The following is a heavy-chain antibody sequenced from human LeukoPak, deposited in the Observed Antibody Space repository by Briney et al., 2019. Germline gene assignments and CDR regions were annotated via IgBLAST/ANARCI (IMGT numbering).Heavy chain of an antibody. V-gene: IGHV1-2*02. D-gene: IGHD2-2*01. CDR2: INPNSGGT. Sequence: ASVKVSCKASGYTFTGYYMHWVRQAPGQGLEWMGWINPNSGGTNYAQKFQGRVTITRDTSISTAYMELSRLRSDDTAVYYCARVGGGYCSSTSCYDYWGQGTLVTVSS. CDR1: GYTFTGYY. CDR3: ARVGGGYCSSTSCYDY. J-gene: IGHJ4*02.